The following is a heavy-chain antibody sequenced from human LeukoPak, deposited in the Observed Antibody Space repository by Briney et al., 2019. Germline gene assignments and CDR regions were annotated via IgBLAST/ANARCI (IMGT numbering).Heavy chain of an antibody. CDR2: IGDGGYST. CDR1: GFTFSSSA. CDR3: AKPRRLQGWLPSHDAFDI. J-gene: IGHJ3*02. Sequence: PGGSLRLSCAASGFTFSSSAMSWVRQAPGRGLEWVSAIGDGGYSTYYADSVKGRFTISRDNSKNTLYLQMNSLRAEDTAVYYCAKPRRLQGWLPSHDAFDIRGQGTMVTVSS. D-gene: IGHD5-12*01. V-gene: IGHV3-23*01.